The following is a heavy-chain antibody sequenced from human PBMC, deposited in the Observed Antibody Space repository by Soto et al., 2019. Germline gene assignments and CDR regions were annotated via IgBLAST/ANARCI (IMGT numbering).Heavy chain of an antibody. V-gene: IGHV1-69*01. CDR1: VYSYSIDA. Sequence: SLLNLSCKASVYSYSIDAISCRRKKKEQGLEWMGGIIPIFGTANYAQKFQGRVTITADESTSTAYMELSSLRSEDTAVYYCASAYDFWRGSPTKPLDNWGQGTLVTVSS. CDR3: ASAYDFWRGSPTKPLDN. CDR2: IIPIFGTA. J-gene: IGHJ4*02. D-gene: IGHD3-3*01.